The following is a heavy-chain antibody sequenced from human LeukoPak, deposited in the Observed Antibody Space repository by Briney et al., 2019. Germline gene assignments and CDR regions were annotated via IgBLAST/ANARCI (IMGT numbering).Heavy chain of an antibody. Sequence: SHTLSHTCAISAHSVSSNSATWIWIRQSPSRVLDSLGRTYYRSKWYNDYTLSVKSRININPDTSKNQFSLQLNSVTPEDMAVYYCARSAGHFDYWGQGTLVTVSS. CDR3: ARSAGHFDY. J-gene: IGHJ4*02. V-gene: IGHV6-1*01. CDR2: TYYRSKWYN. CDR1: AHSVSSNSAT.